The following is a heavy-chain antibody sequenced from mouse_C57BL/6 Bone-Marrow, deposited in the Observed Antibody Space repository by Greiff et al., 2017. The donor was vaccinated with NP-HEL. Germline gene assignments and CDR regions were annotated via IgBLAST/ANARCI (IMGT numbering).Heavy chain of an antibody. CDR1: GFNIKDYY. CDR2: IDPEDGEP. CDR3: ASPYGYPYYYAMDD. J-gene: IGHJ4*01. Sequence: VQLQQSGAELVKPGASVKLSCTASGFNIKDYYMHWVKQRTEQGLEWIGRIDPEDGEPKYAPKFQGKATITADTSNNTAYLQLSNLTSEDTAVYYCASPYGYPYYYAMDDWGQGTSVTVSS. V-gene: IGHV14-2*01. D-gene: IGHD2-2*01.